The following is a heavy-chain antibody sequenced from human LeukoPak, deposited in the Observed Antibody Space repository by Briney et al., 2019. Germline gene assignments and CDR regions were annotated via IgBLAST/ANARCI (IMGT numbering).Heavy chain of an antibody. CDR1: GFTFSSYS. J-gene: IGHJ2*01. D-gene: IGHD3-10*01. Sequence: PGGSLRLSCAASGFTFSSYSMNWVRQAPGKGLEWVSSISSSSSYIYYADSVKGRFTISRDNAKNSLYLQMNSLRAEDTAVYYCARTMVRGVTILWYFDLWGRGTLVTVSS. V-gene: IGHV3-21*01. CDR3: ARTMVRGVTILWYFDL. CDR2: ISSSSSYI.